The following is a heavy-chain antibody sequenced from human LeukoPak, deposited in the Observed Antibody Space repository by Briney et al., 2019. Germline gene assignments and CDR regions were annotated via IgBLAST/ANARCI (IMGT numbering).Heavy chain of an antibody. V-gene: IGHV4-34*01. D-gene: IGHD3-10*01. Sequence: PSETLSLTCAVYGGSFSGYYWSWIRQPPGKGLEWIGEINYSGSTNYNPSLKSRVTISVDTSKNQFSLKLSSVTAADTAVYYCARGPANPITMVRVFDYWGQGTLVTVSS. CDR3: ARGPANPITMVRVFDY. J-gene: IGHJ4*02. CDR2: INYSGST. CDR1: GGSFSGYY.